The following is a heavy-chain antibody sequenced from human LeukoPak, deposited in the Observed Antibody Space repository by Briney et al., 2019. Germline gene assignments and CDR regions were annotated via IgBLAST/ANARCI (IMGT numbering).Heavy chain of an antibody. J-gene: IGHJ4*02. CDR1: GGSFSGYY. CDR3: ARGLNYGR. Sequence: SETLSLTCAVYGGSFSGYYWSWIRQPPGKGLEWIGEINHSGSTNYNPSLKSRVTTSVDTSKNQSSLKLSAVTAADTAVYYWARGLNYGRWGQGTLVTASS. CDR2: INHSGST. V-gene: IGHV4-34*01. D-gene: IGHD3-16*01.